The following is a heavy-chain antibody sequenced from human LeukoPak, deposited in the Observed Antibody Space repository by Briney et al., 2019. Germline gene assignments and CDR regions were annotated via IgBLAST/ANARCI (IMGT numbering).Heavy chain of an antibody. J-gene: IGHJ4*02. V-gene: IGHV3-23*01. Sequence: GGSLRLSCAASGFTFSSYGMHWVRQAPGKGLEWVSAISGSGGSTYYADSVKGRFTISRDNSKNTLYLQMNSLRAEDTAVYYCASHYDSSGYYYYFDYWGQGTLVTVSS. D-gene: IGHD3-22*01. CDR1: GFTFSSYG. CDR2: ISGSGGST. CDR3: ASHYDSSGYYYYFDY.